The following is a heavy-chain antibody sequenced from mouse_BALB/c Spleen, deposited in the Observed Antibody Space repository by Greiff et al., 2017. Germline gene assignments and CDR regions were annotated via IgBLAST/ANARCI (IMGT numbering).Heavy chain of an antibody. CDR3: ARAHYDGYYSWFAY. V-gene: IGHV2-9*02. D-gene: IGHD2-3*01. J-gene: IGHJ3*01. Sequence: VKVEESGPGLVAPSQSLSITCTVSGFSLTSYGVHWVRQPPGKGLEWLGVIWAGGSTNYNSALMSRLSISKDNSKSQVFLKMNSLQTDDTAMYYCARAHYDGYYSWFAYWGQGTLVTVSA. CDR1: GFSLTSYG. CDR2: IWAGGST.